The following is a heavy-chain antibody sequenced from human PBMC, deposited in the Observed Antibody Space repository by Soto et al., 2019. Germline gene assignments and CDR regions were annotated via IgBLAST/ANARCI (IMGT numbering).Heavy chain of an antibody. CDR2: IRSKAYGGTP. CDR1: GFTFGDYA. Sequence: PGGSLRLSCTPSGFTFGDYAMNWVRQAPGKGLEWVGFIRSKAYGGTPEYAASVEGRFTISRDDSKSIAYLQMNSLKTEDTAVFYCARSLLNGMDVWGQGTTGTVAS. V-gene: IGHV3-49*04. J-gene: IGHJ6*02. CDR3: ARSLLNGMDV. D-gene: IGHD2-15*01.